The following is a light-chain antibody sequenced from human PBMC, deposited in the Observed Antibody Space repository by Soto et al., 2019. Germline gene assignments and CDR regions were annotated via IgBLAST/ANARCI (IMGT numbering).Light chain of an antibody. CDR2: DAS. Sequence: EIVLTQSPATLSLSPGERATLSCRARQSVANYLAWYQQRPGQDHRLLIYDASNSATGIPARFRGSGSGTDFPLTLSSLEPEDFAVYYCQQRSNCPLTFGVWTKVES. CDR3: QQRSNCPLT. CDR1: QSVANY. J-gene: IGKJ4*01. V-gene: IGKV3-11*01.